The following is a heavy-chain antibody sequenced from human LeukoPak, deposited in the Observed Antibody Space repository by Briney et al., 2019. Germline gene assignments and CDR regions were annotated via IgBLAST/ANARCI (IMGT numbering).Heavy chain of an antibody. V-gene: IGHV3-15*07. CDR2: IKSKTDGGTT. CDR1: GFTFSNAW. D-gene: IGHD3-22*01. Sequence: GGSLRLSCAASGFTFSNAWMNWVRQAPGKGLKWVGRIKSKTDGGTTDYAAPVKGRFTISRDDSKNTLYLQMNSLKAEDTAVYYCSTTFYYDSSEGYWGQGTLVTVSS. CDR3: STTFYYDSSEGY. J-gene: IGHJ4*02.